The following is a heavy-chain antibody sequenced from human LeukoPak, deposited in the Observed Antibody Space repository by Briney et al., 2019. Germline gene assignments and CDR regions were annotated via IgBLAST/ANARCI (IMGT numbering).Heavy chain of an antibody. D-gene: IGHD3-3*01. CDR2: INPNSGGT. CDR1: GYTFTGYY. J-gene: IGHJ4*02. V-gene: IGHV1-2*02. CDR3: ARWSIFGEASLDY. Sequence: ASVKVSCKASGYTFTGYYMHWVRQAPGQGLEWMGWINPNSGGTDYAQKFQGRVTMTRDTSISTAYMELSRLRSDDTAVYYCARWSIFGEASLDYWGQGTLVTVSS.